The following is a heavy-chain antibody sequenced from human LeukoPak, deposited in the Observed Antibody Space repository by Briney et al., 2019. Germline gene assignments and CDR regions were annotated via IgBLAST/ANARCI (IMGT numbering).Heavy chain of an antibody. CDR3: ARGADYFDY. J-gene: IGHJ4*02. V-gene: IGHV3-66*02. Sequence: PGGSLRLSCAASGFTVISNYMTWVRQAPGKGLEWVSVIYSGGSTYYADSVKGRFAISRDNPKNTLYLQMNSLRAEDTAVYYCARGADYFDYWGQGTLVTVSS. CDR2: IYSGGST. CDR1: GFTVISNY.